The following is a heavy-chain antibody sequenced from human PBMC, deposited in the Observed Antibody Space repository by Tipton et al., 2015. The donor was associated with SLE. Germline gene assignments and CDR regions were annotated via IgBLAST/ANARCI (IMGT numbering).Heavy chain of an antibody. CDR1: GGSFGGYY. CDR3: AKLGKNAYDPNFDY. J-gene: IGHJ4*02. V-gene: IGHV4-34*01. D-gene: IGHD5-12*01. Sequence: TLSLTCAVYGGSFGGYYWSWIRQPPRKGLEWIGEINHSGSTNYNPSLKSRLTISVDTSKNQFSLKLSSVTAADTAVYYCAKLGKNAYDPNFDYWGQGTLVTVSS. CDR2: INHSGST.